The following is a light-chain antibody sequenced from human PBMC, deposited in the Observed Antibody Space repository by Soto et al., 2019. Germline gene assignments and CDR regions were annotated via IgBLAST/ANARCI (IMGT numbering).Light chain of an antibody. CDR2: GTS. J-gene: IGKJ4*01. V-gene: IGKV3-20*01. CDR3: EYYGSSIN. CDR1: QSISNNH. Sequence: EIVLTQSPGTLSLSPGERVTLSCRASQSISNNHLAWYQQKPGQAPRLLIHGTSNRATGIPDRFSGSGSGTDFTLTFSRLEPEDFAVYCCEYYGSSINFGGGTKVDIK.